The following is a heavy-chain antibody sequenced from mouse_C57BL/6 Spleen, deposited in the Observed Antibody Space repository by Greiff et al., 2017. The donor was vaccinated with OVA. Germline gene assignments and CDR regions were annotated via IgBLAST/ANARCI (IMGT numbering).Heavy chain of an antibody. D-gene: IGHD2-12*01. J-gene: IGHJ4*01. V-gene: IGHV1-22*01. CDR3: ARTYYTPDYAMDY. CDR1: GYTFTDYN. Sequence: VQLQQSGPELVKPGASVKISCKASGYTFTDYNMHWVQQSHGKSLEWIGYINPNNGGTSYNQKFKGKGTLTVNNSTSTAYMELRSLTSEDSAVYYCARTYYTPDYAMDYWGQGTSVTVSS. CDR2: INPNNGGT.